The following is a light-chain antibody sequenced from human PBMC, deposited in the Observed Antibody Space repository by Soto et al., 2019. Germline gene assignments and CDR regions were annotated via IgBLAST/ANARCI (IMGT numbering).Light chain of an antibody. Sequence: DIQMTQSPSTLSGSVGDRVTITCRASQTISSWLAWYQQKPGKAPKLLIYDASSLESGVPSRFSGSGSGTEFTLTISSLQPDDFATYYCQQYNSSPTFGGGTKVDIK. CDR1: QTISSW. V-gene: IGKV1-5*01. CDR3: QQYNSSPT. J-gene: IGKJ4*01. CDR2: DAS.